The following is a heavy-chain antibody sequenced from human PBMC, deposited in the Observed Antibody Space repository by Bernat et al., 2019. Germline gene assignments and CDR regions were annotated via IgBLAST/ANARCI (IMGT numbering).Heavy chain of an antibody. Sequence: EVQLVESGGGLVQPGGSLRLSCAASGFIFTDYWMSWVRQAPGKGLEWVAKTREDGVEKYYVDSVMGRFTISRDNAKNSLYLQMNSLRVEDTAVYYCVRDKTCCGGTFGWGQGTLVTVSA. J-gene: IGHJ4*02. CDR3: VRDKTCCGGTFG. CDR1: GFIFTDYW. CDR2: TREDGVEK. D-gene: IGHD2-15*01. V-gene: IGHV3-7*04.